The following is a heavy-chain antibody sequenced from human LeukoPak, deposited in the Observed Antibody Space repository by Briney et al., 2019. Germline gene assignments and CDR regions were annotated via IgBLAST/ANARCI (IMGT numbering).Heavy chain of an antibody. V-gene: IGHV4-39*01. D-gene: IGHD6-6*01. CDR1: GGSISSSGYY. CDR2: IYFSGST. Sequence: PSETLSLTCTVSGGSISSSGYYWGWIRQPPGKGLEWIGSIYFSGSTYFNPSLKSRVTISVDTSKNQFSLKLSSVTPADTAVYYCASLGRAPIAARRDFDYWGQGTLVTVSS. J-gene: IGHJ4*02. CDR3: ASLGRAPIAARRDFDY.